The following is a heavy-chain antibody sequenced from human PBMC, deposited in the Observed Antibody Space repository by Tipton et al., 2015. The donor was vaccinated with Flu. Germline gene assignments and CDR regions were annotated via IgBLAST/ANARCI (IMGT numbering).Heavy chain of an antibody. Sequence: TLSLTCTVSGGSISSSSYYWGWIRQPPGKGLEWIGYIYYSGSTYYNPSLKSRVTISIDTSKNQFSLKLSSVTAADTAVYYCARALQNYFDYWGQGTLVIASS. CDR3: ARALQNYFDY. CDR2: IYYSGST. V-gene: IGHV4-31*03. J-gene: IGHJ4*02. CDR1: GGSISSSSYY.